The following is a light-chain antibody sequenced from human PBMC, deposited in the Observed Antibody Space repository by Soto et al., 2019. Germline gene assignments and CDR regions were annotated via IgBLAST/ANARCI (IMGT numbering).Light chain of an antibody. J-gene: IGKJ2*01. CDR2: AAS. CDR3: QQSYSTPYT. V-gene: IGKV1-39*01. Sequence: DLQMTQSPSSLSASVGDRVTITCRASQSITTYLNWYQQKPGKAPRLLIYAASNLQSGVPSRFSGSGSGTDFTLTISSLQPEDFATYYCQQSYSTPYTFGQGTELEIK. CDR1: QSITTY.